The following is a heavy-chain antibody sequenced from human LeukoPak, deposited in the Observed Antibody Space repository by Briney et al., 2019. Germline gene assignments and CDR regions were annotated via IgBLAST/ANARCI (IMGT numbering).Heavy chain of an antibody. CDR2: IYYSGST. CDR3: ARDRTGNNWFDP. D-gene: IGHD1-1*01. J-gene: IGHJ5*01. Sequence: SETLSLTCTVSSGSISSYYWSWIRQPPGKGLEWIGYIYYSGSTNYNPSLTNRVTISVDTSKNQFSLRLSSVTAADTAVYYCARDRTGNNWFDPWGQGTLVTVSS. V-gene: IGHV4-59*01. CDR1: SGSISSYY.